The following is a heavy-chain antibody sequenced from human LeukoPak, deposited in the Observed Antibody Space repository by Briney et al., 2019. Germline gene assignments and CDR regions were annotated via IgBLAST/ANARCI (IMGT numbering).Heavy chain of an antibody. Sequence: GGSLRLSCEASGFNFGTYSMIWVRQAPGKGLEWVGFIRSKAYGGTTEYAASVKDRFTISRDDSKSIAYLQMNSLKTEDTAVYYCTRVTGLRYFDWLLGSTEGSFAPFDYWGQGTLVTVSS. V-gene: IGHV3-49*04. D-gene: IGHD3-9*01. CDR3: TRVTGLRYFDWLLGSTEGSFAPFDY. CDR2: IRSKAYGGTT. J-gene: IGHJ4*02. CDR1: GFNFGTYS.